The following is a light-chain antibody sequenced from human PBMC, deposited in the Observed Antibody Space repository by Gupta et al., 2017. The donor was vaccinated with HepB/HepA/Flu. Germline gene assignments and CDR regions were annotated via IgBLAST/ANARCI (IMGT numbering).Light chain of an antibody. Sequence: DIVLTQSPGTLSLSPGERATLSCRASQPVGNIYVAWYQQKPGQAPRLLIYGASSRAAGIPDRFSGSGSGTDFSLTINRLEPEDFAVYYCQQWANSGWTFGQGTKVEIK. CDR3: QQWANSGWT. V-gene: IGKV3-20*01. CDR2: GAS. CDR1: QPVGNIY. J-gene: IGKJ1*01.